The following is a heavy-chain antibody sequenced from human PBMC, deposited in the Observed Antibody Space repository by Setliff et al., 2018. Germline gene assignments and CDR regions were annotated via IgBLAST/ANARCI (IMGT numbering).Heavy chain of an antibody. CDR2: TRSDYI. V-gene: IGHV3-21*05. J-gene: IGHJ4*02. Sequence: GGSLRLSCTASGFPFGDFAMSWVRQAPGKGLEWVARTRSDYIKYADSVKGRFAVSRDNAKNSLSLQMDGLRADDTAVYYCVSGIQWLPVGDFWGQGTLVTVSS. CDR1: GFPFGDFA. D-gene: IGHD6-19*01. CDR3: VSGIQWLPVGDF.